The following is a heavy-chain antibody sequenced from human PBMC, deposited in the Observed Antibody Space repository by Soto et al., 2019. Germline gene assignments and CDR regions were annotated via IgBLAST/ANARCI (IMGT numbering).Heavy chain of an antibody. CDR1: GFTVSSNY. J-gene: IGHJ4*02. CDR2: LYSGGST. D-gene: IGHD4-4*01. Sequence: PGGSLRLSXAVSGFTVSSNYMTWVRQAPGKGLEWVPVLYSGGSTYYADSVKGRFTISRDNSKNTLYLQMNSLRAEDTAVYYCASVNSNLFDYWGQGTLVTVSS. V-gene: IGHV3-53*01. CDR3: ASVNSNLFDY.